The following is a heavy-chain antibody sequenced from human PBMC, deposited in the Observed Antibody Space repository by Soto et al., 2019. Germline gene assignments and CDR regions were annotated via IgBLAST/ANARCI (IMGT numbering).Heavy chain of an antibody. J-gene: IGHJ3*02. D-gene: IGHD3-22*01. CDR2: ISSSGSTI. Sequence: PGRSLRLSCAASGSTFSSYEMNWVRQAPGKGLEWASYISSSGSTIYYADSVKGRFTISRDNAKNSLYLQMNSLRAEETAVYYCAREAFTMIADDAFDIWGQGTMVTVSS. V-gene: IGHV3-48*03. CDR1: GSTFSSYE. CDR3: AREAFTMIADDAFDI.